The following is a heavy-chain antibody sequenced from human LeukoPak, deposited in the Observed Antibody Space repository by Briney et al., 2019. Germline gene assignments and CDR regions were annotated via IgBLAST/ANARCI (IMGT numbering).Heavy chain of an antibody. V-gene: IGHV4-34*01. Sequence: SETLSLTCTVSGGSISSYYWSWIRQPPGKGLEWIGEINHSGSTNYNPSLKSRVTISVDTSKNQFSLKLSSVTAADTAVYYCARDFRYCSGGSCYSGGYFDYWGQGTLVTVSS. J-gene: IGHJ4*02. D-gene: IGHD2-15*01. CDR2: INHSGST. CDR1: GGSISSYY. CDR3: ARDFRYCSGGSCYSGGYFDY.